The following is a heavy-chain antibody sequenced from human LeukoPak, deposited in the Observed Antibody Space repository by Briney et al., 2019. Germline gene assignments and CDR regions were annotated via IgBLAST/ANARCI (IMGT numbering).Heavy chain of an antibody. D-gene: IGHD3-22*01. J-gene: IGHJ4*02. Sequence: SVKVSCKASGGTFSSYAISWVRQAPGQGLEWMGGIIPIFGTANYAQKFQGRVTITADESTSTAYMELSSLRSEDTAVYYCARQYYDSSGYYYFGYWGQGTLVTVSS. CDR3: ARQYYDSSGYYYFGY. CDR1: GGTFSSYA. CDR2: IIPIFGTA. V-gene: IGHV1-69*13.